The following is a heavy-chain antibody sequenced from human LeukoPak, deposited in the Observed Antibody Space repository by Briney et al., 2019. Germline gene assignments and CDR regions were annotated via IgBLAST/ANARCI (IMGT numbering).Heavy chain of an antibody. CDR1: GGSISSYY. CDR3: ARQRGITMISRGAFDI. J-gene: IGHJ3*02. V-gene: IGHV4-4*09. CDR2: IYTSGST. Sequence: SETLSLTCTVSGGSISSYYWSWIRQPPGKGLEWIGYIYTSGSTNYNPSLKSRVTISVDTSKNQFSLKLSSVTAADTAVYYCARQRGITMISRGAFDIWGQGTMVIVSS. D-gene: IGHD3-22*01.